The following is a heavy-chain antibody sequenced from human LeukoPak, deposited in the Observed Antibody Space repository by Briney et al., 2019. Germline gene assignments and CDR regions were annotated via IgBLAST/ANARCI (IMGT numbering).Heavy chain of an antibody. V-gene: IGHV3-23*01. CDR2: ISESGDVT. J-gene: IGHJ4*02. CDR1: GFTFSNYP. D-gene: IGHD2-8*01. Sequence: PGGSLRLSCVVSGFTFSNYPMSWVRQAPGKGLEWVSVISESGDVTHYADSMKGRFTISRDNTKNTLSLHMNSLRAEDTAVYYCARDLGYCTNGVCHTRFDYWGQGTLVAVSS. CDR3: ARDLGYCTNGVCHTRFDY.